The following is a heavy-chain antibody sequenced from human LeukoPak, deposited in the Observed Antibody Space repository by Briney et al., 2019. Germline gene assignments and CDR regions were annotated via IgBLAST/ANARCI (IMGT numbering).Heavy chain of an antibody. CDR1: GFTFSSYE. D-gene: IGHD6-19*01. CDR3: ARDLGSGWYRAFDI. V-gene: IGHV3-48*03. J-gene: IGHJ3*02. Sequence: PGGSLRLSCAASGFTFSSYEMNWVRQAPGKGLECVSYISSSGSTIYYADSVKGRFTISRDNAKNSLYLQMSSLRAEDTAVYYCARDLGSGWYRAFDIWGQGTMVTVSS. CDR2: ISSSGSTI.